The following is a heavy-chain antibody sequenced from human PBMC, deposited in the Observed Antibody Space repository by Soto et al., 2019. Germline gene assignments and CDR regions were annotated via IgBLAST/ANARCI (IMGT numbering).Heavy chain of an antibody. CDR1: GFTISSAW. CDR3: TTGSVEGY. CDR2: IKTKTQGETT. D-gene: IGHD1-26*01. Sequence: EVPLVESGGGLVKPGGSLRLSCAASGFTISSAWMNWVRQAPGKGLEWVGRIKTKTQGETTDYAAPVKGRFTISRDDSENTLSLQMNSLRIEDTAVYYCTTGSVEGYWGQGTLVTVSS. V-gene: IGHV3-15*07. J-gene: IGHJ4*02.